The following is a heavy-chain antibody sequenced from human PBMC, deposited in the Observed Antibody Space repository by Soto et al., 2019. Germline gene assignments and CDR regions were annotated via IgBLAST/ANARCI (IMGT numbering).Heavy chain of an antibody. CDR3: ARDQVKYSSGWNFDY. CDR2: IIPIFGTA. Sequence: AVKFSCKASGGTFSSYAIIWVRQAPGQGLEWMGGIIPIFGTANYAQKFQGRVTITADKSTSTAYMELSSLRSEDTAVYYCARDQVKYSSGWNFDYWGQGTLVTVSS. D-gene: IGHD6-19*01. CDR1: GGTFSSYA. J-gene: IGHJ4*02. V-gene: IGHV1-69*06.